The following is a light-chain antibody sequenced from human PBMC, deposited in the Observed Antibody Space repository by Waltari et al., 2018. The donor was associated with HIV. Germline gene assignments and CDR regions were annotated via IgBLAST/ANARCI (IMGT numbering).Light chain of an antibody. CDR3: GTWDSSLSAGL. Sequence: GQKVTISCSGSSSNIGDNYVSWYQQLPGTAPKLLIYDNNKRPSGIPDRFSASKSGTSATLGITGLQTGDEADYYCGTWDSSLSAGLFGGGTKLTVL. CDR2: DNN. CDR1: SSNIGDNY. V-gene: IGLV1-51*01. J-gene: IGLJ2*01.